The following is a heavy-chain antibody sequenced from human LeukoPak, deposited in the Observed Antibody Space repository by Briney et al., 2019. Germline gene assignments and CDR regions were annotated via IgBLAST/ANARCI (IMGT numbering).Heavy chain of an antibody. CDR2: INRSGST. CDR3: ARDPYSGSYGNYYYYFMDV. J-gene: IGHJ6*03. Sequence: SETLSLTCAVYGGSFSGYYWSWIRQPPGKGLEWIGEINRSGSTNYNPSLKSRVTISVDTSKNQFSLKLSSVTAEDTAVYYCARDPYSGSYGNYYYYFMDVWGKGTTVTISS. D-gene: IGHD1-26*01. V-gene: IGHV4-34*01. CDR1: GGSFSGYY.